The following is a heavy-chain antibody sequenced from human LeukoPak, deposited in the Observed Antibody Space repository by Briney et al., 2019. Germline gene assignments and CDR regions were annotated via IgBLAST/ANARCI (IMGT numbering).Heavy chain of an antibody. CDR1: GDSVTSGI. D-gene: IGHD3-16*01. CDR3: ARDLHGSRGEFDY. J-gene: IGHJ4*02. Sequence: SQTLSLTYAISGDSVTSGIWNWIRQSPSRGLEWLGRTYHWSKWFYDYAVSVESRMTINADTSRNQFSLQLNSVTPEDTAVYYCARDLHGSRGEFDYWGQGTLVTVSS. CDR2: TYHWSKWFY. V-gene: IGHV6-1*01.